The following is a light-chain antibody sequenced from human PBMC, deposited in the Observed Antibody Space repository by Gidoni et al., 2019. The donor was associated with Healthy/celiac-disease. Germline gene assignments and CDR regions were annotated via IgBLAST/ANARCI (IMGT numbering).Light chain of an antibody. J-gene: IGKJ2*01. V-gene: IGKV3-20*01. CDR1: QSVSSSY. Sequence: EIVLTQSPGTLSLSPGERATLSCRASQSVSSSYLAWYQQKPGQAPRLLIYGASSRATGIPDRFSGSGPGTDFTLTISRLEPEDFAVYYCQQYGSSPATFGQGTKLRSN. CDR3: QQYGSSPAT. CDR2: GAS.